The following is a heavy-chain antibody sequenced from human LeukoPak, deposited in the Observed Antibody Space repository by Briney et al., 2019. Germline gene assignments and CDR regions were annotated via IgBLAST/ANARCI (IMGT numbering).Heavy chain of an antibody. J-gene: IGHJ4*02. V-gene: IGHV3-30-3*01. CDR2: ISYDGSNK. D-gene: IGHD6-19*01. CDR3: AREGQWLGRYYFDY. Sequence: HPGGSLRLSCAASGFTFSSYAMHWVRQAPGKGLEWAAVISYDGSNKYYADSVKGRFTISRDNSKNTLYLQMNSLRAEDTAVYYCAREGQWLGRYYFDYWGQGTLVTVSS. CDR1: GFTFSSYA.